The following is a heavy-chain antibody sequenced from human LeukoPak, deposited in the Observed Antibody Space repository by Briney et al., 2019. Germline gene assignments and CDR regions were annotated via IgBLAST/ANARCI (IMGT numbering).Heavy chain of an antibody. J-gene: IGHJ4*02. CDR3: AKAPSSSWYAWSDY. V-gene: IGHV3-23*01. CDR2: ISGSGGST. Sequence: GGSLRLSCAASGFTFSSYAMSWVRQAPGKGLEWVSAISGSGGSTYYADSVKGRFTTSRDNSKNTLYLQMNSLRAEDTAVYYCAKAPSSSWYAWSDYWGQGTLVTVSS. CDR1: GFTFSSYA. D-gene: IGHD6-13*01.